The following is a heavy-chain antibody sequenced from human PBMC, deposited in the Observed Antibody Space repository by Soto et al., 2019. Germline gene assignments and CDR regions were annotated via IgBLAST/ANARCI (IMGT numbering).Heavy chain of an antibody. CDR3: ATASRSGWPNDLDY. J-gene: IGHJ4*02. CDR2: IKSKTDGGTT. D-gene: IGHD6-19*01. CDR1: GFTFSNAW. V-gene: IGHV3-15*01. Sequence: EVQLVESGGGLVKPGGSLRLSCAASGFTFSNAWMSWVRQAPGKGLEWVGRIKSKTDGGTTDYAAPVKGRFTISRDDSKNTLYLQMNSLKTEDTAVYYCATASRSGWPNDLDYWGRGTLVTVSS.